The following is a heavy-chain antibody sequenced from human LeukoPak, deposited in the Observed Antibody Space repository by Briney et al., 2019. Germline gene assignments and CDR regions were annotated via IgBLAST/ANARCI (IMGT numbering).Heavy chain of an antibody. Sequence: GGSLRLSCAASGFTFSSYWMHWVRQAPGKGLEWVANIKHDGSEKYYVDSVKGRFTISRDNAKNSMYLQMNSLRDEDTAVYYCVTVRTDYWGQGTLVTVS. J-gene: IGHJ4*02. CDR2: IKHDGSEK. CDR1: GFTFSSYW. CDR3: VTVRTDY. D-gene: IGHD3-3*01. V-gene: IGHV3-7*04.